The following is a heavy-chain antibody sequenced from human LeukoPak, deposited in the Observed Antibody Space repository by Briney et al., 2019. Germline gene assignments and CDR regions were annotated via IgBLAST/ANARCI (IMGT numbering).Heavy chain of an antibody. V-gene: IGHV3-11*04. CDR1: GFTFSNYW. D-gene: IGHD2-8*01. CDR2: ISSSGSTI. Sequence: SGGSLRLSCVASGFTFSNYWMSWIRQAPGKGLEWVSYISSSGSTIYYADSVKGRFTISRDNAKNSLYLQMNSLRAEDTAVYYCARSVYLLYYFDYWGQGTLVTVSS. J-gene: IGHJ4*02. CDR3: ARSVYLLYYFDY.